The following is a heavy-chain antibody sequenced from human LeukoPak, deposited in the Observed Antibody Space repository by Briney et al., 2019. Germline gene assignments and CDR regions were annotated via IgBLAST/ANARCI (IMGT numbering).Heavy chain of an antibody. Sequence: SVKVSCKASGGTFSSYAISWVRQAPGQGLEWMGGIIPIFGTANYAQKFQGRVTITADESTSTAYMGLSSLRSEDTAVYYCARELPDYYDSSGYYDYWGQGTLVTVSS. D-gene: IGHD3-22*01. V-gene: IGHV1-69*13. J-gene: IGHJ4*02. CDR1: GGTFSSYA. CDR2: IIPIFGTA. CDR3: ARELPDYYDSSGYYDY.